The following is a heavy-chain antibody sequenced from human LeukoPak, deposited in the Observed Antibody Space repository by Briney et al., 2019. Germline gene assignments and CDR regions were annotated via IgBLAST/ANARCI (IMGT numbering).Heavy chain of an antibody. CDR2: IYYSGGT. CDR3: ARGRGYSGYDLDWYFDL. CDR1: GDSISSYY. Sequence: SETLSLTCTVSGDSISSYYWSWIRQPPGKGLEWIGYIYYSGGTYFNPSLQSRVTMSVDTSRNHFSLRLSSVTAADTAVYYCARGRGYSGYDLDWYFDLWGRGTLVTVSS. J-gene: IGHJ2*01. V-gene: IGHV4-59*01. D-gene: IGHD5-12*01.